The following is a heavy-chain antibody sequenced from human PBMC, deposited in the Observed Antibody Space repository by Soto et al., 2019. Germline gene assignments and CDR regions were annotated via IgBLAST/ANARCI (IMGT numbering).Heavy chain of an antibody. CDR2: IYYSGST. Sequence: SETLSLTCTVSGGSISSGGYYWSWIRQHPGKGLEWIGYIYYSGSTYYNPSLKSRVTISVDTSKNQFSLKLSSVTAADTAVYYCARETYYYDSSGYSRAYYFDYWGQGTLVTVSS. D-gene: IGHD3-22*01. V-gene: IGHV4-31*03. J-gene: IGHJ4*02. CDR1: GGSISSGGYY. CDR3: ARETYYYDSSGYSRAYYFDY.